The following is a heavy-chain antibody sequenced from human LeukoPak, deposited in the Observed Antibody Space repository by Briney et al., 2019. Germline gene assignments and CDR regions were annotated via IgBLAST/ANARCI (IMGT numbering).Heavy chain of an antibody. CDR3: ASVSDSSGWAFDY. V-gene: IGHV3-66*01. CDR2: IYSGGST. J-gene: IGHJ4*02. CDR1: GFTVSSKY. D-gene: IGHD3-22*01. Sequence: GGSLRLSCAASGFTVSSKYMSWVRQAPGKGLEWVSVIYSGGSTYYADSVKGRFTISRDNSKNTVYLQMSSLRAEDTAVYYCASVSDSSGWAFDYWGQGALVTVSS.